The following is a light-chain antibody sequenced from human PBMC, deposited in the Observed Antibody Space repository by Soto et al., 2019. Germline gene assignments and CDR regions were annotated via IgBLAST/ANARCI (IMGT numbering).Light chain of an antibody. CDR2: GAS. V-gene: IGKV3-20*01. J-gene: IGKJ3*01. CDR3: QQYGGSPPFT. CDR1: QSVISSY. Sequence: EIGLTQSRGTLSLSPGERATLACRASQSVISSYLAWYQQKPGQAPRLLISGASSRATGIPDRFSGSGSGTDFTLTISSLEPEDFAVYYCQQYGGSPPFTFGPGTKVDIK.